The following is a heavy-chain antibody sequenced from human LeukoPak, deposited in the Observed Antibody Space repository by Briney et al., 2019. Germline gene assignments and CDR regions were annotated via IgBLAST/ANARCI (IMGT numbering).Heavy chain of an antibody. V-gene: IGHV3-23*01. CDR1: GFTFSTYA. CDR2: IVGGGGNT. D-gene: IGHD2-2*01. J-gene: IGHJ5*02. CDR3: AKGCFSSSCSDSRWFDP. Sequence: GGPLRLSCAASGFTFSTYAMSWVRQAPGKGLEWVSAIVGGGGNTFYADPVKGRFTISRDNSQNTLYLQMNSLGAEDTAVYYCAKGCFSSSCSDSRWFDPWGLGTLVTVSS.